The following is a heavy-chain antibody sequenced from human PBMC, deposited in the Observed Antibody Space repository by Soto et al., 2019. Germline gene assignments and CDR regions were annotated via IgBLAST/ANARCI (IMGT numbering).Heavy chain of an antibody. CDR3: ARGRGIAAAGTAY. CDR1: GYTFTGYY. J-gene: IGHJ4*02. CDR2: INPNSGGT. D-gene: IGHD6-13*01. Sequence: ASVKVSCKASGYTFTGYYMHWVRQAPRQGLEWMGWINPNSGGTNYAQKFQGRVTMTRDTSISTAYMELSRLRSDDTAVYYCARGRGIAAAGTAYWGQGTLVTVSS. V-gene: IGHV1-2*02.